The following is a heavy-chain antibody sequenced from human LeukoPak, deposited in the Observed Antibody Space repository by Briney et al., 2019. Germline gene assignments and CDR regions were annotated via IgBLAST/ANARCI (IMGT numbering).Heavy chain of an antibody. J-gene: IGHJ5*02. CDR1: GFPFSTYA. CDR2: ITGSGGFT. V-gene: IGHV3-23*01. CDR3: AGGIPAAVRGWFDP. D-gene: IGHD6-13*01. Sequence: GGSLRLSCAASGFPFSTYAMNWVRQAPGKGLEWVSVITGSGGFTQYADSVKGRFTISRDNSKNTLYLQMNSLRAEDTAVYYCAGGIPAAVRGWFDPWGQGTLVTVSS.